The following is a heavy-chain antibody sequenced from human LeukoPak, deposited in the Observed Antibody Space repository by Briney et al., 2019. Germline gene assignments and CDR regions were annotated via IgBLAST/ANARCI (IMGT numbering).Heavy chain of an antibody. CDR1: GGTFSSYA. CDR2: IIPIFGTA. J-gene: IGHJ4*02. CDR3: ARVAEIVGARCYFDY. Sequence: GASVKVSCKASGGTFSSYAISWVRQAPGQGLEWMGGIIPIFGTANYAQKFQGRVTITADESTSTAYMELSSLRSEDTAVYYCARVAEIVGARCYFDYWGQGTLVTVSS. V-gene: IGHV1-69*13. D-gene: IGHD1-26*01.